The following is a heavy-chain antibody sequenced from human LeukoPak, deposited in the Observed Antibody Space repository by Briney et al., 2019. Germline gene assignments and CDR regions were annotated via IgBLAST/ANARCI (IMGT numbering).Heavy chain of an antibody. CDR3: AKNPLNYYGSGSPSAFDY. CDR1: GFTFSSYA. D-gene: IGHD3-10*01. CDR2: ISGSGGST. V-gene: IGHV3-23*01. Sequence: GGSLRLSCAASGFTFSSYAMSWVRQAPGKGLEWVSAISGSGGSTYYADSVKGRFTISRDNSKNTLYLQMSSLRAEDTAVYYCAKNPLNYYGSGSPSAFDYWGQGTLVTVSS. J-gene: IGHJ4*02.